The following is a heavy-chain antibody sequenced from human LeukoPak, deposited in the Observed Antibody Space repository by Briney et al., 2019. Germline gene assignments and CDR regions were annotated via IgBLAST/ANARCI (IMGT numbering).Heavy chain of an antibody. CDR3: ARGPRVLRYFDWPLGY. J-gene: IGHJ4*02. CDR2: INAGNGNT. D-gene: IGHD3-9*01. Sequence: GASVKVSCKASGYTFTSYAMHWVRQAPGQRLEWMGWINAGNGNTKYSQKFQGRVTITRDTSASTAYMELSSLRSEDTAVYYCARGPRVLRYFDWPLGYWGQGTLVTVSS. CDR1: GYTFTSYA. V-gene: IGHV1-3*01.